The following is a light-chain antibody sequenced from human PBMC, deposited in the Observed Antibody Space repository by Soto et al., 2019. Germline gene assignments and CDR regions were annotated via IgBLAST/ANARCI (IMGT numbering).Light chain of an antibody. V-gene: IGKV1-39*01. Sequence: DIQMTQSTSSLSASVGDRVTITCRTSQSISTYLNWYQQKPGKAPKLLISAASILPGGVPSRFSGSGSGTDFTLTISSLQPEDFATYYCQQSYSAPYTFGQGTKLEIK. CDR3: QQSYSAPYT. J-gene: IGKJ2*01. CDR2: AAS. CDR1: QSISTY.